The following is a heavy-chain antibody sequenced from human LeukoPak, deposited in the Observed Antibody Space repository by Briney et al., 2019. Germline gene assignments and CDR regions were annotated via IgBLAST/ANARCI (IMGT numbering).Heavy chain of an antibody. CDR2: ISSSGSTI. CDR1: GFTFRDYY. J-gene: IGHJ6*03. V-gene: IGHV3-11*04. CDR3: ARDDDKYYMAV. Sequence: PGGSLRLSCGASGFTFRDYYMSWIRQAPGKGLEGVSYISSSGSTIYHADSVKGRFTISRGNAKNSLYLQMNSLRAEDTAVYYCARDDDKYYMAVWGKGTTVTVSS.